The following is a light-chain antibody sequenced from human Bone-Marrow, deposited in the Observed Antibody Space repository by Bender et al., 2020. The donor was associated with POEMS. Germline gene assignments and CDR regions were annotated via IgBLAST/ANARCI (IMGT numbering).Light chain of an antibody. CDR3: QSYDSSLSGYV. CDR2: NDN. V-gene: IGLV1-44*01. CDR1: SSNIGSNT. Sequence: QSVVTQPHSASGAPGQRVTISCSGSSSNIGSNTVNWYQQVPGKAPRLLIYNDNQRPSGVPDRFSGSRSGTSASLAITGLQAEDEADYYCQSYDSSLSGYVFGTGTKVTVL. J-gene: IGLJ1*01.